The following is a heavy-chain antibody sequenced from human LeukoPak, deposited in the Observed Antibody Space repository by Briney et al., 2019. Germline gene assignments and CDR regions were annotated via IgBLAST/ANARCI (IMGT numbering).Heavy chain of an antibody. Sequence: GESLKISCQGSGYSFTSYWIGWVRQMPGKGLEGMGIIYPGDSDTRYSPSFQGQVTISADKSISTAYLQWSSPKASDTAMYYCARHGNNHYYHSNTGDYWGQGTLVTVSS. V-gene: IGHV5-51*01. CDR1: GYSFTSYW. J-gene: IGHJ4*02. D-gene: IGHD3-22*01. CDR3: ARHGNNHYYHSNTGDY. CDR2: IYPGDSDT.